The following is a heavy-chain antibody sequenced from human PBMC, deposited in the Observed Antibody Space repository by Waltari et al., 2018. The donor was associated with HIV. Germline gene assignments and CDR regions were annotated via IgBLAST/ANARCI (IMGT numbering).Heavy chain of an antibody. CDR2: INPNSGGT. J-gene: IGHJ6*02. D-gene: IGHD4-4*01. CDR1: GYTFTGSY. CDR3: AREGARMTTMIYYYYGMDV. V-gene: IGHV1-2*06. Sequence: VQLVQSGAEVKKPGASVKASCKAPGYTFTGSYMHWVRQAPGQGLEWMGRINPNSGGTNYAQQFQGRVTMTRDTSISTAYMELSRLRSDDTAVYYCAREGARMTTMIYYYYGMDVWGQGTTVTVSS.